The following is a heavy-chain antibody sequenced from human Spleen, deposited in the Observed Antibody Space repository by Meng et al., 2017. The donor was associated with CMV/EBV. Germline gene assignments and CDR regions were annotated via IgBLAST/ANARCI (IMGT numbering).Heavy chain of an antibody. D-gene: IGHD1-14*01. CDR2: VIPIFGTI. Sequence: SCKVSGDTFNSYTFNWVRQAPGQGLEWMGVVIPIFGTIEYAEKFQGRVTITTDEATTTAYMELSSLKSDDTAVYYCARDRTRNRLDYWGQGTLVTVSS. V-gene: IGHV1-69*05. CDR3: ARDRTRNRLDY. CDR1: GDTFNSYT. J-gene: IGHJ4*02.